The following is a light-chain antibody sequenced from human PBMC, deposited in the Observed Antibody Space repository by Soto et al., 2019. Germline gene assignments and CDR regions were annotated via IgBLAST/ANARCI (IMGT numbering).Light chain of an antibody. Sequence: EVVLTQSPGILYLSPGERATLSCRASQIVSRSYLAWYQHQPGQAPRLLIYDTSTRATGIPARFNGSGSGTDFTLTISRLEPEDFAIYYCHQDSTSQCTFGQGTKVEIK. CDR3: HQDSTSQCT. V-gene: IGKV3-20*01. CDR2: DTS. CDR1: QIVSRSY. J-gene: IGKJ2*02.